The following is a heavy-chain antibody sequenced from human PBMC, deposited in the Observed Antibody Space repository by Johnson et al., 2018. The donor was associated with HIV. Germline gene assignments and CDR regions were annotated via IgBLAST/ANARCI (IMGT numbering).Heavy chain of an antibody. CDR3: ARVAPAHDAFDI. D-gene: IGHD2-2*01. V-gene: IGHV3-30*04. CDR1: A. Sequence: AMHWVRQAPGKGLEWVTVISYDGSNKYYADSVKGRFTISRDNSKNTLYLQMNSLRAEDTAVYYCARVAPAHDAFDIWGQGTMVTVSS. CDR2: ISYDGSNK. J-gene: IGHJ3*02.